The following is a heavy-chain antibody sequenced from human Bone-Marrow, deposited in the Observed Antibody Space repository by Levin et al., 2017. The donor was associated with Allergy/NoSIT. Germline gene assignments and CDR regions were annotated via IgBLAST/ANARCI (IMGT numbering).Heavy chain of an antibody. D-gene: IGHD3-9*01. CDR3: ARDDYSDFTGWV. CDR1: GGSVSSDTYY. Sequence: GSLRLSCTVSGGSVSSDTYYWSWIRQPPGKGLEWIGYISSSGSTSYSPSLMSRVTISVHTSKNQFSLRLTSVTPADTAVYYCARDDYSDFTGWVWGQGSLVTVSS. V-gene: IGHV4-61*01. J-gene: IGHJ4*02. CDR2: ISSSGST.